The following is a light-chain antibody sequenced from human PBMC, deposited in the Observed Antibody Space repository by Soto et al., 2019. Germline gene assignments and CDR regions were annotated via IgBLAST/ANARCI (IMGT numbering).Light chain of an antibody. V-gene: IGKV3-15*01. J-gene: IGKJ4*01. Sequence: EIVMTQSPATLSVSPGERATLSCRASQSVSRNLAWYQQKPGQAPRLLIYGASTRATDIAARISGSGSGTDCTLTISSLQFEDFAVYYCQQYNKWPLTFGGGTKVEIK. CDR3: QQYNKWPLT. CDR2: GAS. CDR1: QSVSRN.